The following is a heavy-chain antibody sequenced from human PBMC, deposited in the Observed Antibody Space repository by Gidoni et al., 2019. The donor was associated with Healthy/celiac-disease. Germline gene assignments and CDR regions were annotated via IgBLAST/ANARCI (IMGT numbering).Heavy chain of an antibody. CDR3: AKDFENYYYYGMDV. CDR1: GFTFDDYA. J-gene: IGHJ6*02. D-gene: IGHD3-9*01. CDR2: ISWNSGSI. V-gene: IGHV3-9*01. Sequence: EVQLVESGGGLVQPGRSLRLSCAASGFTFDDYAMHWVRQAPGKGLEWVSGISWNSGSIGYADSVKGRFTISRDNAKNSLYLQMNSLRAEDTVLYYCAKDFENYYYYGMDVWGQGTTVTVSS.